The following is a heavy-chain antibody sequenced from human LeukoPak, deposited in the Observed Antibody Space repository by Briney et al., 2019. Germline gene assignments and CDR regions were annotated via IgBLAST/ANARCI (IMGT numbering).Heavy chain of an antibody. CDR1: GYTFTSYD. V-gene: IGHV1-69*13. Sequence: SVKVSCKASGYTFTSYDINWVRQAPGQGLEWMGGIIPIFGTANYAQKFQGRVTITADGSTSTAYMELSSLRSEDTAVYYCASCGLREDYSNYLFSDAFDIWGQGTMVTVSS. CDR2: IIPIFGTA. D-gene: IGHD4-11*01. J-gene: IGHJ3*02. CDR3: ASCGLREDYSNYLFSDAFDI.